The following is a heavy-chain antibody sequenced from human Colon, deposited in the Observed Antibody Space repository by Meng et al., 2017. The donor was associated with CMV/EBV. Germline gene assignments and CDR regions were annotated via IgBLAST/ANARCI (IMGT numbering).Heavy chain of an antibody. CDR2: INTDGTTL. J-gene: IGHJ6*02. CDR1: GFTFTNYW. CDR3: VRADVADQNNIAIAYFYGLDV. D-gene: IGHD2/OR15-2a*01. V-gene: IGHV3-74*03. Sequence: GGSLRLSCAVSGFTFTNYWMHWVRHSPGKGLEWISRINTDGTTLTYAASVKGRFTVSRDNAKNMVYLQMDSLRANDTGAYYCVRADVADQNNIAIAYFYGLDVWGQGTTVTVSS.